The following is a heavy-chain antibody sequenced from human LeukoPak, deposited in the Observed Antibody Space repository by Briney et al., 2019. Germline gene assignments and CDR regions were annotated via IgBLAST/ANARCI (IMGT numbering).Heavy chain of an antibody. J-gene: IGHJ3*02. CDR1: SVTFTTYW. V-gene: IGHV3-7*01. Sequence: PGGSLRLSCAAESVTFTTYWMSGVRQAPGKGLEWVANVKQDGSEKYYVDSVKGRFTISRDNAKDSLYLQMNIRKSEDTAVYYRLRDRLSVVVPAAGAFDIWGQGTMVTVSS. D-gene: IGHD2-2*01. CDR2: VKQDGSEK. CDR3: LRDRLSVVVPAAGAFDI.